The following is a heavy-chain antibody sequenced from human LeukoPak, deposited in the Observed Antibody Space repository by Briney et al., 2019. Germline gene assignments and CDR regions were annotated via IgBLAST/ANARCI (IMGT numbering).Heavy chain of an antibody. Sequence: SETLSLTCAVSGGSISNNNWWNWVRQPPGKGLEWIGEIDHSGWTKYSPSLKSRVTISVDKSKNQFSLKLSSVTAADTAVYYCARYQAGSMIDYWGQGTLVIVSS. CDR2: IDHSGWT. CDR1: GGSISNNNW. D-gene: IGHD6-13*01. CDR3: ARYQAGSMIDY. V-gene: IGHV4-4*02. J-gene: IGHJ4*02.